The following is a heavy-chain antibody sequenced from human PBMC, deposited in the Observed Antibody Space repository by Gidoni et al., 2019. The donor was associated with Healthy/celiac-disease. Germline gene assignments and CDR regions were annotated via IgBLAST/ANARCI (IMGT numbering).Heavy chain of an antibody. CDR3: ARDYQYNWNYRIVDPYYYGMDV. CDR2: ISYDGSNK. CDR1: GFTFSSYA. Sequence: QVQLVESGGGVVQPGRSLRLSCASSGFTFSSYAMHWVRQAPGKGLEWVAVISYDGSNKYYADSVKARFTISRDNSKNTLYLQMNSLRAEDTAVYYCARDYQYNWNYRIVDPYYYGMDVWGKGTTVTVSS. J-gene: IGHJ6*04. V-gene: IGHV3-30-3*01. D-gene: IGHD1-7*01.